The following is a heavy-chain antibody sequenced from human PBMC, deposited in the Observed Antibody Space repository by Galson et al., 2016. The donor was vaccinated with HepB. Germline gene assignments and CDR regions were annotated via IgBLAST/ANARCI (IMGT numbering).Heavy chain of an antibody. V-gene: IGHV4-61*08. J-gene: IGHJ4*02. D-gene: IGHD6-19*01. Sequence: ETLSLTCTVSAGSVSSGGYYWGWIRQPPGKGLEWIGDISQSGITNYNPSLKSRITINPDTSKNQFSLQLNSVTPEDTAVYYCARDVHWLVDYWGQGTLVTVSS. CDR2: ISQSGIT. CDR3: ARDVHWLVDY. CDR1: AGSVSSGGYY.